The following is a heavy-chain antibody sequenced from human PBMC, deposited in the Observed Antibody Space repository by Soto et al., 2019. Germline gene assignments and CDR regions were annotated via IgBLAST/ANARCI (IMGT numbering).Heavy chain of an antibody. V-gene: IGHV3-53*02. Sequence: EVQLVETGGGLIQPGGSLRLSCAGSGFTVSGSDMTWVRQAPGKGLEWISIIYTGDSTYYADSVKGRFTISRDISKNTLSLQMNSLRVEDTAVYYCATVGGYGNTWGSFRFDYGGQGTLVTVSS. D-gene: IGHD3-16*02. CDR1: GFTVSGSD. J-gene: IGHJ4*02. CDR2: IYTGDST. CDR3: ATVGGYGNTWGSFRFDY.